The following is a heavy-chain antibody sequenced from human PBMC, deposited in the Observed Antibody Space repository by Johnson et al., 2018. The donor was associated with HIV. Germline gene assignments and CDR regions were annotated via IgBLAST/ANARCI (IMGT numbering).Heavy chain of an antibody. Sequence: QVHLVESGGGVVQPGGSLRLSCSASGFIFNTFGMHWVRQAPGKGLEWVAVISYDGSNKYYADSVKGRFTISRDNSKNTLYLQMNSLRAEDTAVYYCARAGAVGFDAFDIWGQGTMVTVSS. CDR3: ARAGAVGFDAFDI. V-gene: IGHV3-30*03. J-gene: IGHJ3*02. CDR2: ISYDGSNK. D-gene: IGHD6-19*01. CDR1: GFIFNTFG.